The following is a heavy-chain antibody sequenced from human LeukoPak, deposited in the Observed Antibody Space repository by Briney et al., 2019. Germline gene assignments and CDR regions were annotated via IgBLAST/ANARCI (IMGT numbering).Heavy chain of an antibody. J-gene: IGHJ4*02. CDR1: GYTFTGYY. CDR3: ASRNLYSSGWYGADFDY. Sequence: ASVKVSCKASGYTFTGYYMHWVRPAPGQGLEWMGWINPNSGGTNYAQKFQGRVTMTRDTSISTAYMELSRLRSDDTAVYYCASRNLYSSGWYGADFDYWGQGTLVTVSS. V-gene: IGHV1-2*02. CDR2: INPNSGGT. D-gene: IGHD6-19*01.